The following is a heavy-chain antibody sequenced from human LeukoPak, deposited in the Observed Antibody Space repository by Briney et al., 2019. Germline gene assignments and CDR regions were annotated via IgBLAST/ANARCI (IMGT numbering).Heavy chain of an antibody. Sequence: GGSLRLSCAVSGFIFSNYWMIWVRQAPGKGLKWVANIKRDGSEKYYVDSVKGRFTISRDNAKNSLYLQMNSLRAEDTAVYYCARAPWGSYGIDYWGQGTLVTVSS. CDR2: IKRDGSEK. CDR1: GFIFSNYW. CDR3: ARAPWGSYGIDY. D-gene: IGHD3-16*01. J-gene: IGHJ4*02. V-gene: IGHV3-7*05.